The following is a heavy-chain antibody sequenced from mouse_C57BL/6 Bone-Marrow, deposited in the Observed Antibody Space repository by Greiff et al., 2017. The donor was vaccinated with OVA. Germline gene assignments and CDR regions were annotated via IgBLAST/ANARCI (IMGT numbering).Heavy chain of an antibody. J-gene: IGHJ3*01. V-gene: IGHV1-50*01. CDR3: REVTGTLAY. D-gene: IGHD4-1*01. CDR2: IDPSDSYT. CDR1: GYTFTSYW. Sequence: QVQLQQSGAELVKPGASVKLSCKASGYTFTSYWMQWVKQRPGQGLEWIGEIDPSDSYTNYNQKFKGKATLTVDTSSSTAYMQLSSLTSEDSAVYYCREVTGTLAYWGQGTLVTVSA.